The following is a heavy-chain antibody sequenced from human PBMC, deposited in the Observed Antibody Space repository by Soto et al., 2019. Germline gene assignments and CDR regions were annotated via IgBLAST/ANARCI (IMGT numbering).Heavy chain of an antibody. CDR3: ARRPYYLDY. CDR2: IYHSGST. J-gene: IGHJ4*02. CDR1: GDSISSDNL. Sequence: PSETLSLTCAVSGDSISSDNLWSWVRQPPGKGLEWIGEIYHSGSTNYNPSLKSRVTISVDKSKSQFSLKLSSVTAADTAVYYCARRPYYLDYWGQGTLVTVSS. V-gene: IGHV4-4*02.